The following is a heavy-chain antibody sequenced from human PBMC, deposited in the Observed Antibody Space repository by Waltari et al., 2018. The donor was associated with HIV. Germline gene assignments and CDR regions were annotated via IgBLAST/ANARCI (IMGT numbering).Heavy chain of an antibody. D-gene: IGHD3-9*01. CDR2: IYYSGST. V-gene: IGHV4-39*01. J-gene: IGHJ4*02. CDR1: GGSISSSSYY. Sequence: QLQLQESGPGLVKPSETLSLTCTVSGGSISSSSYYWGWIRQPPGQGLEWIGSIYYSGSTYYNPSLKSRVTISVDTSKNQFSLKLSSVTAADTAVYYCARQGGYDILTGYYTYFDYWGQGTLVTVSS. CDR3: ARQGGYDILTGYYTYFDY.